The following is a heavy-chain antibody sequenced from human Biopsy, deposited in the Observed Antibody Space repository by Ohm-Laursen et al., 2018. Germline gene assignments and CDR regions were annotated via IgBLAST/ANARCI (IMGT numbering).Heavy chain of an antibody. J-gene: IGHJ4*02. Sequence: SETLSLTCTVSGGSFTGHYWRWIRQPPGKGLEGIGHISYTGYTSYNASHKSRVTISVDTSRNHFSLRLSSLTAADTAVYYCARGSNDFGGLYFPRWGQGTLLTVSS. D-gene: IGHD4-23*01. V-gene: IGHV4-59*11. CDR1: GGSFTGHY. CDR3: ARGSNDFGGLYFPR. CDR2: ISYTGYT.